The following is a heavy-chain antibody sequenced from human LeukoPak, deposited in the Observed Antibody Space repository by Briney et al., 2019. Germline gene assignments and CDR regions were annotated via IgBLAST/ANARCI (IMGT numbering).Heavy chain of an antibody. J-gene: IGHJ4*02. Sequence: GESLKISCKASGYSFTSYWIGWVRQMPGKGLEWMGIIYPGDSDTRYSPSFQGQVTISADKSISTAYLQWSSLKASDTAMYYCARGALLEWLSIDYWGQGTLVTVSS. CDR1: GYSFTSYW. V-gene: IGHV5-51*01. CDR3: ARGALLEWLSIDY. D-gene: IGHD3-3*01. CDR2: IYPGDSDT.